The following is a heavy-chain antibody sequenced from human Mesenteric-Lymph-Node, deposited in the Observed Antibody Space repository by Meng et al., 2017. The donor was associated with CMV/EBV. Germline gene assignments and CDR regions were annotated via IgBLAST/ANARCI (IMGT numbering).Heavy chain of an antibody. D-gene: IGHD4-11*01. CDR3: ARSSYNNYGAYFDS. V-gene: IGHV3-30*02. CDR1: GFTFSNYG. Sequence: GESLKISCAASGFTFSNYGMHWVRQAPGKGLEWVAFIRYDGSTKYYGDSVKGRFTISRDNSKNTLYLQMNSLRAEDTAVYYCARSSYNNYGAYFDSWGQGTLVTVSS. J-gene: IGHJ4*02. CDR2: IRYDGSTK.